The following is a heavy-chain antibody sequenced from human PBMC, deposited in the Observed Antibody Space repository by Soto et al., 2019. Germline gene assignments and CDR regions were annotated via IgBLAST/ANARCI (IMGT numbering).Heavy chain of an antibody. V-gene: IGHV4-34*01. D-gene: IGHD3-3*01. CDR3: ARLPAPIFGVVINDY. CDR1: GGSFSGYY. CDR2: INHRGST. Sequence: QVQLQQWGAGLLKPSETLSLTCAVYGGSFSGYYWSWIRQPPGKGLEWIGEINHRGSTNYNPSLKSRVTISVDTSKNQFSLKLSSVTAADTAVYYCARLPAPIFGVVINDYWGQGTLVTVSS. J-gene: IGHJ4*02.